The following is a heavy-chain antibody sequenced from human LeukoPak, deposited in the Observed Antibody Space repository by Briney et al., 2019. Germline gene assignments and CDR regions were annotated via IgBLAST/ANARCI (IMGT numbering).Heavy chain of an antibody. CDR2: ISYDGSNK. V-gene: IGHV3-30*18. CDR1: GFTFSSYG. CDR3: AKDLEYSSGWYWGNDAFDI. D-gene: IGHD6-19*01. Sequence: GRSLRLSCAASGFTFSSYGMHWVRQAPGKGLEWVAVISYDGSNKYYADSVKGRFTISRDNSKNTLYLQMNSLRAEDTAVYYCAKDLEYSSGWYWGNDAFDIWGQGTMVTVSS. J-gene: IGHJ3*02.